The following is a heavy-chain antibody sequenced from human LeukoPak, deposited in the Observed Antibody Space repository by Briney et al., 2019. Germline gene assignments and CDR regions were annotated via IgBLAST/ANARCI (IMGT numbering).Heavy chain of an antibody. D-gene: IGHD2-15*01. CDR1: GGSFSGYY. CDR3: ARGSGFRRRSLCSGGSCYGRWFDP. J-gene: IGHJ5*02. Sequence: PSETLSLTCAVYGGSFSGYYWSWIRQPPGKGLEWIGEINHSGSTNYNPSLKSRVTVSVDTSKNQFSLKLSSVTAADTAVYYCARGSGFRRRSLCSGGSCYGRWFDPWGQGTLVTVSS. V-gene: IGHV4-34*01. CDR2: INHSGST.